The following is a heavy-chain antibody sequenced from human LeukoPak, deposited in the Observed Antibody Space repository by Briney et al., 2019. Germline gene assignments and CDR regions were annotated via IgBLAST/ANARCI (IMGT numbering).Heavy chain of an antibody. CDR1: GFTFSSYS. CDR2: INHSGST. J-gene: IGHJ4*02. V-gene: IGHV4-34*01. CDR3: ARGVYYYESSGLDY. D-gene: IGHD3-22*01. Sequence: GSLRLSCAASGFTFSSYSMNWVRQAPGKGLEWIGEINHSGSTNYNPSLKSRVTISVDTSKKQFSLKLSSVTAADTAVYYCARGVYYYESSGLDYWGQGTLVTVSS.